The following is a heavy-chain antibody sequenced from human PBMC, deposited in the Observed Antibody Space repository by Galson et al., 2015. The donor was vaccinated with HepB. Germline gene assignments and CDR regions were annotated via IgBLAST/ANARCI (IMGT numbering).Heavy chain of an antibody. Sequence: SVKVSCKASGYTFTSYGISWVRQAPGQGLEWMGWISAYNGNTNYAQKLQGRVTMTTDTSTSTAYMELRSLRSDDTAVYYCARGVRSWGITMIVVAAFDYWGQGTLVTVSS. J-gene: IGHJ4*02. CDR2: ISAYNGNT. D-gene: IGHD3-22*01. CDR1: GYTFTSYG. V-gene: IGHV1-18*04. CDR3: ARGVRSWGITMIVVAAFDY.